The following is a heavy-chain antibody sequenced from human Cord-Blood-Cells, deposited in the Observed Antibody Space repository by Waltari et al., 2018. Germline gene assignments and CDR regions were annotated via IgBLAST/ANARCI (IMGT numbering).Heavy chain of an antibody. Sequence: EVQLLESGGGLVQPGGSLRLSCAASGFTFSSYALGWVPQAPGKGLEGVPAIRGSGGSTYYADSVKGRFTISRDNSKNTLYLQMNSLRAEDTAVYYCAKDGNYYDSSGYYPPNYYYYMDVWGKGTTVTVSS. CDR1: GFTFSSYA. V-gene: IGHV3-23*01. D-gene: IGHD3-22*01. J-gene: IGHJ6*03. CDR2: IRGSGGST. CDR3: AKDGNYYDSSGYYPPNYYYYMDV.